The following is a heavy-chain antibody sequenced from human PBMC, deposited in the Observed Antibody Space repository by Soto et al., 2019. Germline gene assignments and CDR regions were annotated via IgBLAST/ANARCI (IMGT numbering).Heavy chain of an antibody. CDR2: IYYSGST. V-gene: IGHV4-61*01. Sequence: KASETLSLTCTVSCGSVSSGSYYWSWIRQPPGKGLEWIGYIYYSGSTNYNPSLKSRVTISVDTSKNQFSLKLSSVTAADTAVYYCARGDLPYYYDSSGYYPPFDYWGQGTLVTVSS. CDR3: ARGDLPYYYDSSGYYPPFDY. J-gene: IGHJ4*02. D-gene: IGHD3-22*01. CDR1: CGSVSSGSYY.